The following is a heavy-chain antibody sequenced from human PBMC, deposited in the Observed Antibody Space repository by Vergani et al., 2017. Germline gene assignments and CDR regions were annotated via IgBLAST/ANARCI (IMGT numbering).Heavy chain of an antibody. V-gene: IGHV4-31*11. CDR3: ARHSRDPIERFFDY. CDR2: IYYYGTT. CDR1: GGSISSGGYY. D-gene: IGHD1-1*01. Sequence: QVQLQESGPGLVKPSQTLSLTCAVSGGSISSGGYYWSWIRQLPGRGLEWIGYIYYYGTTYYNPSLSLKSRVTISVDTSKNQFSLKLSSVTAADTAAYYCARHSRDPIERFFDYWGQGTLVTVSS. J-gene: IGHJ4*02.